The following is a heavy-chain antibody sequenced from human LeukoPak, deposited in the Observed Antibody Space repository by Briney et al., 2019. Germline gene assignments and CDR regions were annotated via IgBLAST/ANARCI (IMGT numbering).Heavy chain of an antibody. CDR2: ISYDGSNK. D-gene: IGHD2-15*01. J-gene: IGHJ6*03. CDR3: ARAGCSGGSCYSGYYYYMDV. Sequence: QPGRSLRLSCAASGFTFSSYAMHWVRQAPGKGLEWVAVISYDGSNKYYADSVKGRFTISRDNSKNTLYLQMNSLRAEDTAVYYCARAGCSGGSCYSGYYYYMDVWGKGTTVTVSS. V-gene: IGHV3-30*04. CDR1: GFTFSSYA.